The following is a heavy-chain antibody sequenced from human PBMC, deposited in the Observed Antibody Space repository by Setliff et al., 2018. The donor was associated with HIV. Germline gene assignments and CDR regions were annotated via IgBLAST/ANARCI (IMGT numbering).Heavy chain of an antibody. CDR1: GYTFTSYG. D-gene: IGHD3-9*01. Sequence: ASVKVSCEASGYTFTSYGISWVRQAPGQGLEWMGWISAYNGNTNYAQKLQGRVTMTTDTATSTAYMELRSLRSDDTAVYYCARELTGYYIGWYFDLWGRGTLVTVSS. J-gene: IGHJ2*01. CDR3: ARELTGYYIGWYFDL. CDR2: ISAYNGNT. V-gene: IGHV1-18*01.